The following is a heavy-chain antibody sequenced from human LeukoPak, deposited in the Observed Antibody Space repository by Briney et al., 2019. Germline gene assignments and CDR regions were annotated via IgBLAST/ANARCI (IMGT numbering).Heavy chain of an antibody. CDR3: ARENGYRYDY. V-gene: IGHV4-59*01. D-gene: IGHD5-18*01. Sequence: SETLSLTRTVSGGSITSYYWNWIRQPPGKGLEWIGSIYYSGSTNYNPSLKSRVTISVDTSKNQFSLKLSSVTAADTALYYCARENGYRYDYWGQGTLVTVSS. CDR2: IYYSGST. J-gene: IGHJ4*02. CDR1: GGSITSYY.